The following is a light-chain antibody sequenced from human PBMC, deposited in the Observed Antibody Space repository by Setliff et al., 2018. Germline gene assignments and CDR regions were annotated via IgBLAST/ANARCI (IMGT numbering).Light chain of an antibody. CDR1: SSVAGAYDS. Sequence: SALTQPRSVSGSPGQSVTISCTGTSSVAGAYDSFSWFQQHPGKAPKVIIYDVSERPSGVPDRFSGSKSGNAASLTISGLQAEDEADYYCSSYAGNYIFVFGGGTKVTVL. CDR2: DVS. V-gene: IGLV2-11*01. J-gene: IGLJ2*01. CDR3: SSYAGNYIFV.